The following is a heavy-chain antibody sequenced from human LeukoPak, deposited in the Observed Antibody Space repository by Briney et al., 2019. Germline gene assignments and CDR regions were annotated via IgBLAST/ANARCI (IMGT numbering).Heavy chain of an antibody. D-gene: IGHD4-17*01. J-gene: IGHJ4*02. CDR3: ASLLGYGDYYFDY. V-gene: IGHV4-38-2*02. CDR1: GYSISSGYY. CDR2: IYHSGST. Sequence: SETLSLTCTVSGYSISSGYYWGWIRQPPGKGLEWIGSIYHSGSTYYNPSLKSRVTISVDTSKNQFSLKLSSVTAADTAVYYCASLLGYGDYYFDYWGQGTLVTVSS.